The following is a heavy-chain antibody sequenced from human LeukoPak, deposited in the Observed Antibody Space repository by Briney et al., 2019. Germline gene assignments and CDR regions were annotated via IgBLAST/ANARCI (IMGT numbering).Heavy chain of an antibody. Sequence: GGSLRLSCAASGFTFSRYAMSWVRQAPGKGLEWVSGISSGSDTTYYADSVKGRFTISRDNSKNTLYLQTSSLRAEDTAIYYCAKDYLMSPAGSDSAYYYYGMDVWGQGTTVTVSS. CDR1: GFTFSRYA. J-gene: IGHJ6*02. V-gene: IGHV3-23*01. CDR3: AKDYLMSPAGSDSAYYYYGMDV. CDR2: ISSGSDTT. D-gene: IGHD2-21*02.